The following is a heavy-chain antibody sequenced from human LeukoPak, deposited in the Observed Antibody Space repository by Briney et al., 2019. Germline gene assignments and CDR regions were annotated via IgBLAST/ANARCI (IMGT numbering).Heavy chain of an antibody. J-gene: IGHJ5*02. V-gene: IGHV4-59*08. CDR3: ARQVVVVPAAPFDP. Sequence: SETLSLTCTVSGGSISSYYWSWIRQPPGKGLEWIGYIYYSGNTNYNPSLKSRVTISVDTSKNQFSLKLSSVTVADTAVYYCARQVVVVPAAPFDPWGQGTLVTVSS. D-gene: IGHD2-2*01. CDR1: GGSISSYY. CDR2: IYYSGNT.